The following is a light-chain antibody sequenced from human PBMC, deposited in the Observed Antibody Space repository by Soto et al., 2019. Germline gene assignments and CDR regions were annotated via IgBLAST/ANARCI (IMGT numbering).Light chain of an antibody. CDR2: GAS. CDR1: QSISSY. Sequence: EIVLTQSPGTLSLSPGERATLSCRASQSISSYLAWYQQKPGQAPRLLVYGASSRATGIPDRFSGSGSGTDFTLTISRLEPEDFAVYYCQQYGSSRFTFGPGTKVDIK. J-gene: IGKJ3*01. CDR3: QQYGSSRFT. V-gene: IGKV3-20*01.